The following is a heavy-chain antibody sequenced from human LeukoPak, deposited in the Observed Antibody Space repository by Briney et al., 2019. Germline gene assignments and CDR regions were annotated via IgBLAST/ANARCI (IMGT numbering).Heavy chain of an antibody. Sequence: PGTSLRLSCAASGCTFSTYAIHWVRQAPGKGLEWVTVISFDGNNEYYADSVRGRFTISRDNSKNTVYLQMNSLRTEDTAIYYCAKDRAPGGNYYDFSDWGQGTLVTVSS. CDR2: ISFDGNNE. V-gene: IGHV3-30-3*01. CDR3: AKDRAPGGNYYDFSD. CDR1: GCTFSTYA. D-gene: IGHD1-26*01. J-gene: IGHJ4*02.